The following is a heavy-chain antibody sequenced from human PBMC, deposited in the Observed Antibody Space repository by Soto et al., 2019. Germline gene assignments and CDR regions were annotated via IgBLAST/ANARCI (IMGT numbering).Heavy chain of an antibody. CDR3: SGGRESDAFDI. J-gene: IGHJ3*02. V-gene: IGHV4-61*01. CDR2: IYYSGST. Sequence: ASETLSLTCTVSGGSVSSGSYYWSWIRQPPGKGLEWIGYIYYSGSTNYNPSLKSRVTISVDTSKNQFSLKLSSVTAADTAVYYCSGGRESDAFDIWGQGTMVTVSS. CDR1: GGSVSSGSYY. D-gene: IGHD3-16*01.